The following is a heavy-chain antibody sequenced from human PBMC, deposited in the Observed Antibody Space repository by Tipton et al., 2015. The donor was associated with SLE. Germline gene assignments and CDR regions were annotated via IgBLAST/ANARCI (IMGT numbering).Heavy chain of an antibody. D-gene: IGHD3-22*01. CDR2: IYHTGTT. CDR1: DYSISSTYY. Sequence: TLSLTCVVSDYSISSTYYWGWIRQPPGKGLAWIGNIYHTGTTYYIPSLKSRVTISIDTSKNNFSLKMTAVTAADTAVYYCARLSTDYADRSGYGYFDHWGQGTLVTVSS. J-gene: IGHJ4*02. V-gene: IGHV4-38-2*01. CDR3: ARLSTDYADRSGYGYFDH.